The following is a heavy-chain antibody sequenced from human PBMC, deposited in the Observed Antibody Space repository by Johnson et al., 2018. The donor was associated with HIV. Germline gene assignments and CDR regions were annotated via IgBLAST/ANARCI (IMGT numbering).Heavy chain of an antibody. J-gene: IGHJ3*02. CDR3: NTDGVDGGGSDYNAFDS. CDR2: IKSKTDGGTI. CDR1: GFTFSNAW. D-gene: IGHD1-26*01. Sequence: VQLVESGGDLVEPGESLRLSCVASGFTFSNAWMHWVRQAPGKGLEWVGRIKSKTDGGTIDYAAPVKGRFTISRDDSKNTLYLQMNSLKTEDTALYYCNTDGVDGGGSDYNAFDSWGQGTMVTVSS. V-gene: IGHV3-15*01.